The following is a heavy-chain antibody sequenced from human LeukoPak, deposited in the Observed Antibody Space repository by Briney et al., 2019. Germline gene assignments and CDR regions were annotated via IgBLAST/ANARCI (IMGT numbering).Heavy chain of an antibody. CDR3: AKGRRYYYDSSGYLSHFDY. J-gene: IGHJ4*02. Sequence: GGSLRLSCAASGFTFDDYAMHWVRQAPGKGLEWVSGISWNSRSIVYADSVKGRFTISRDNAKNSLYLQMNSLRAEDTAVYYCAKGRRYYYDSSGYLSHFDYWGQGTLVTVSS. V-gene: IGHV3-9*01. CDR1: GFTFDDYA. CDR2: ISWNSRSI. D-gene: IGHD3-22*01.